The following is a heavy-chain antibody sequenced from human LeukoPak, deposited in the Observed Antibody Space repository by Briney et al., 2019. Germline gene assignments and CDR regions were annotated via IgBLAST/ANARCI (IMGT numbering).Heavy chain of an antibody. V-gene: IGHV1-18*01. CDR1: GYTFTSYG. CDR3: ARGWGFIVGATRGDAFDI. CDR2: ISAYNGNT. D-gene: IGHD1-26*01. J-gene: IGHJ3*02. Sequence: AASVKVSCKASGYTFTSYGISWVRQAPRQGLEWMGWISAYNGNTNYAQKLQGRVTMTTDTSTSTAYMELRSLRSDDTAVYYCARGWGFIVGATRGDAFDIWGQGTMVTVSS.